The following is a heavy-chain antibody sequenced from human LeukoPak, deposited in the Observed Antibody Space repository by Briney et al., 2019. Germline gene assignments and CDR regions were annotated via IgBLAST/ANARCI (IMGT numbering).Heavy chain of an antibody. Sequence: SGPTLVNPTQTLTLTCTFSGFSLSTTGMCVSWIREPQGKALEWLARFDWDDDKHYSTSLKTRLTISKDTSKNQVVLTMTNMDPADTATYYCARTRGQYYYDSSGYPFDYWGQGTLVTVSS. V-gene: IGHV2-70*11. CDR3: ARTRGQYYYDSSGYPFDY. J-gene: IGHJ4*02. D-gene: IGHD3-22*01. CDR2: FDWDDDK. CDR1: GFSLSTTGMC.